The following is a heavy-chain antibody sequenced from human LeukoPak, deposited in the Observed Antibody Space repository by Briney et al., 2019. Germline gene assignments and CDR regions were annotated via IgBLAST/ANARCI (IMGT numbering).Heavy chain of an antibody. CDR2: IRSKAHGGTT. V-gene: IGHV3-49*04. CDR1: GFTFGDYA. Sequence: GGSLRLSCTASGFTFGDYAMSWVRQAPGKGLEWVGFIRSKAHGGTTEYAASVKGRFTISRDDSKSIAYLQMNSLKTEDTAVYYCTHPRSGYYYWHYYYGMDVWGQGTTVTVSS. CDR3: THPRSGYYYWHYYYGMDV. J-gene: IGHJ6*02. D-gene: IGHD3-22*01.